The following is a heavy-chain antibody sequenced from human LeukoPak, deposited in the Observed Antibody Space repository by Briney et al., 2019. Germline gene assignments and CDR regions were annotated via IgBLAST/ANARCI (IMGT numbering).Heavy chain of an antibody. CDR3: TRDDETMVRGVYDY. Sequence: GGSLRLSCTASRFTFGDYAMSWVRQAPGKGLEWVGFIRSKAYGGTTEYAASVKGRFTISRDDSKSIAYLQMNSLKTEDTAVYYCTRDDETMVRGVYDYWGQGTLVTVSS. D-gene: IGHD3-10*01. CDR1: RFTFGDYA. CDR2: IRSKAYGGTT. V-gene: IGHV3-49*04. J-gene: IGHJ4*02.